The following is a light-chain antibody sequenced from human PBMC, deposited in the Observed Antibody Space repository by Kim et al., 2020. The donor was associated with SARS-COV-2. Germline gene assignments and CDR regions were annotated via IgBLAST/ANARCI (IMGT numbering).Light chain of an antibody. CDR3: QQYNDWPIT. V-gene: IGKV3-15*01. CDR1: QSVTSN. J-gene: IGKJ5*01. CDR2: GAS. Sequence: EKVMTQSPATLSLSPGERATLSCRASQSVTSNLAWYQQKPGQAPRLLIYGASTRASGIPARFSGSGSETEFTLTISSLQSEDFAVYYCQQYNDWPITFGQGTRLDIK.